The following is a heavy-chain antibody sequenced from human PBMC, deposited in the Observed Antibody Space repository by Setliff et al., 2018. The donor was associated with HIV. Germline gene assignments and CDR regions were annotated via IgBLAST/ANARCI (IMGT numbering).Heavy chain of an antibody. J-gene: IGHJ4*02. CDR1: GGSFSGYY. CDR3: ATTECRGADCPQMYDY. Sequence: PSETLSLTCAVYGGSFSGYYWSWIRLPPGKGLEWIGEINHSGSTNYKPSLKSRVTISVDTSKNQFSLKLSSVTAADTAVYFCATTECRGADCPQMYDYWGQGILVTVSS. V-gene: IGHV4-34*01. CDR2: INHSGST. D-gene: IGHD2-21*02.